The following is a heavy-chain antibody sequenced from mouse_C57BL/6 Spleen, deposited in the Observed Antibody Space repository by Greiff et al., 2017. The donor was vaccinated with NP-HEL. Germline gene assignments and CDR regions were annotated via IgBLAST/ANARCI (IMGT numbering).Heavy chain of an antibody. CDR2: FHPYNDDT. CDR3: ARGGSSSGYFDY. V-gene: IGHV1-47*01. Sequence: QVQLKESGAELVKPGASVKMSCKASGYTFTTYPIEWMKQNHGKSLEWIGNFHPYNDDTKYNEKFKGKATLTVEKSSSTVYLELSRLTSDDSAVYYCARGGSSSGYFDYWGQGTTLTVSS. J-gene: IGHJ2*01. CDR1: GYTFTTYP. D-gene: IGHD1-1*01.